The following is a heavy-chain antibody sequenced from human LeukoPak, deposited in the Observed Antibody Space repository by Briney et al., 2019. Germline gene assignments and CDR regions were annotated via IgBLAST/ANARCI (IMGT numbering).Heavy chain of an antibody. D-gene: IGHD6-19*01. Sequence: PGGSLRLSCAASGFTFSRHWMHWVRQAPGKGLEWVTIISYDGYKKYYADSVKGRFTISRDNSKNMLYLQMNSLRPEDTAVYYCARELEAEEEGLSTWGQGTLVTVSS. J-gene: IGHJ5*02. CDR3: ARELEAEEEGLST. V-gene: IGHV3-30-3*01. CDR2: ISYDGYKK. CDR1: GFTFSRHW.